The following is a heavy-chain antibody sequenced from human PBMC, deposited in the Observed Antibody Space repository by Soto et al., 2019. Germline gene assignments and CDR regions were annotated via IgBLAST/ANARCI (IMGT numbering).Heavy chain of an antibody. CDR2: IYYSGST. V-gene: IGHV4-59*01. CDR3: ARTYYYDSSGYYLDY. D-gene: IGHD3-22*01. Sequence: SETLSLTCTVSGGSISSYYWSWIRQPPGKGLEWIGYIYYSGSTNYNPSLKSRVTISVDTSKNQFSLKLSSVTAADTAVYYCARTYYYDSSGYYLDYWGQGTLVTVSS. CDR1: GGSISSYY. J-gene: IGHJ4*02.